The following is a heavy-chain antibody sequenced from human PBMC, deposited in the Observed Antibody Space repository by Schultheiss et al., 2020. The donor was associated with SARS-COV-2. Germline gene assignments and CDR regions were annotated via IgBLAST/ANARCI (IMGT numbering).Heavy chain of an antibody. D-gene: IGHD6-6*01. CDR1: GGSFSDNY. J-gene: IGHJ4*02. Sequence: SETLSLTCAVYGGSFSDNYWTWIRQPPGKGLEWIGYIYYSGSTNYNPSLKSRLTMSVDTSKNQFSLKLSSVTAADTAVYYCARGDSTSFDRGWDWGQGTLVTVSS. V-gene: IGHV4-59*01. CDR2: IYYSGST. CDR3: ARGDSTSFDRGWD.